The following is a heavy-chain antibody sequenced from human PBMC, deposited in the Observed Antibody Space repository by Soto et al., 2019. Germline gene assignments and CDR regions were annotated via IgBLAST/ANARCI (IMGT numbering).Heavy chain of an antibody. D-gene: IGHD6-19*01. Sequence: SETLSLTCTVSGASISSYFWTWIRQPAGKALDWIGRISTSGTTNYNPSLKGRVTMSVDTSKNHFSLNLSSVAAADTAVYYCAREAGPDRWFDPWGQGTLVTVSS. V-gene: IGHV4-4*07. CDR2: ISTSGTT. CDR3: AREAGPDRWFDP. CDR1: GASISSYF. J-gene: IGHJ5*02.